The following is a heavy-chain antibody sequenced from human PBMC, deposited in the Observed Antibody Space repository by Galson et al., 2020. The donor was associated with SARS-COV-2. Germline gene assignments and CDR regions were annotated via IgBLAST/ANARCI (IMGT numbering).Heavy chain of an antibody. J-gene: IGHJ4*02. Sequence: SGPTLVTPTQTLTLTCTFSGFSLSTSGMCVSWIRQPPGKALEWLALIDWDDDKYYSTSLKTRLTISKDTSKNQVVLTMTNMDPVDTATYYCARTIYDILAGDYHPFDYWGQGTLVTVSS. CDR3: ARTIYDILAGDYHPFDY. CDR2: IDWDDDK. CDR1: GFSLSTSGMC. D-gene: IGHD3-9*01. V-gene: IGHV2-70*01.